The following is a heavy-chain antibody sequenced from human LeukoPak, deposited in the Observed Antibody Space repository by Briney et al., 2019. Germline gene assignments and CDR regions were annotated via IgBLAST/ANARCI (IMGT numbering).Heavy chain of an antibody. D-gene: IGHD3-3*01. CDR1: GFTFSSYG. CDR2: IWYDGSNK. J-gene: IGHJ4*02. V-gene: IGHV3-33*01. CDR3: ARNWRATGPFDY. Sequence: GGSLRLSCAASGFTFSSYGMHWVRQAPGEGLEWVAVIWYDGSNKYYADSVKGRFTISRDNSKNTLYLQMNSLRAEDTAVYYCARNWRATGPFDYWGQGTLVTVSS.